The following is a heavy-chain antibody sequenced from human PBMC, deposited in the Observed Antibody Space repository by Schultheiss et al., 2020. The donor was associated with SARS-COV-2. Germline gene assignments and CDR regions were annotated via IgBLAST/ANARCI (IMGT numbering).Heavy chain of an antibody. D-gene: IGHD3-3*01. J-gene: IGHJ5*02. V-gene: IGHV3-21*01. CDR3: ARDFGQRAA. CDR1: GFSFSAYS. CDR2: ISRDSTYV. Sequence: GSLRLSCATSGFSFSAYSMNWVRQAPGKGLEWVSYISRDSTYVNYADSVKGRFTISRDNAKNSLFLEMNSLRVDDTAVYFCARDFGQRAAWGQGTLVTVSS.